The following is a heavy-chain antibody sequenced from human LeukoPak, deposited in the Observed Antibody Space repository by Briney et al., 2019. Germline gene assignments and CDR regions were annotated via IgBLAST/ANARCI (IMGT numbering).Heavy chain of an antibody. CDR2: IYYSGST. V-gene: IGHV4-30-4*01. CDR3: ARQSTAMGTFDY. CDR1: GGSISSGDYY. Sequence: SQTLSPTCTVSGGSISSGDYYWSWIRQPPGKGLEWIGYIYYSGSTYYNPSLKSRVTISVDTSKNQFSLKLSSVTAADTTVYYCARQSTAMGTFDYWGQGTLVPVSS. J-gene: IGHJ4*02. D-gene: IGHD5-18*01.